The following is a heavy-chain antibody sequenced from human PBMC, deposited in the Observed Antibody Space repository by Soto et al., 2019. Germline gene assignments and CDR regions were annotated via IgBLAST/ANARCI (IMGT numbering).Heavy chain of an antibody. CDR2: ISNTGINK. Sequence: QVQLLESGGGVVQPGRSLRLSCAASGFTFRTYGMPWVRQAPGKGLEWLAVISNTGINKYYADSVKGRFTISGDNSRDTVFLQRSSLRGEGTAIYYCAKVIRANSTSSNFYYYSGLDVWGQGATVTV. CDR3: AKVIRANSTSSNFYYYSGLDV. CDR1: GFTFRTYG. D-gene: IGHD6-6*01. J-gene: IGHJ6*02. V-gene: IGHV3-30*18.